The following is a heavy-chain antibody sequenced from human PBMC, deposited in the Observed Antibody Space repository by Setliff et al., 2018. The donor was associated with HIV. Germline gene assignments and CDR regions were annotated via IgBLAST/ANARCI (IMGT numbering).Heavy chain of an antibody. Sequence: SGPTLVNPPQTLTLTCTFSGFSLSTSGVCVGWIRQPPGKALEWLALIYWDDDKRYSPSLKSRLTITKDTSKNQVVLTMTNMDPVDTATYYCAHILQDPPSHFYYYFYMDVWGKGTTVTVSS. D-gene: IGHD3-3*02. J-gene: IGHJ6*03. CDR2: IYWDDDK. CDR1: GFSLSTSGVC. V-gene: IGHV2-5*02. CDR3: AHILQDPPSHFYYYFYMDV.